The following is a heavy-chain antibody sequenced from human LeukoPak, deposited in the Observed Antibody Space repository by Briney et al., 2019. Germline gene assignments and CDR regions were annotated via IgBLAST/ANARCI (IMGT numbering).Heavy chain of an antibody. J-gene: IGHJ4*02. V-gene: IGHV1-2*02. D-gene: IGHD6-13*01. CDR3: ARSAESSSWVEFDY. Sequence: ASVKVSCKASGYTFTGYYMHWVRQAPAQGLEWMGWINPNSGGTNYAQKFQVRGTMTRDTSISTAYMELSRLRSDDTAVYYCARSAESSSWVEFDYWGQGTLVTVSS. CDR2: INPNSGGT. CDR1: GYTFTGYY.